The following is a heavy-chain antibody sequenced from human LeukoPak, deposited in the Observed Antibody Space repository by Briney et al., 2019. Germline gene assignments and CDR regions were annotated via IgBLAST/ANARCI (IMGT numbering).Heavy chain of an antibody. D-gene: IGHD3-22*01. V-gene: IGHV3-23*01. Sequence: GGSLRLSCAASGFTFSSYAMSWVRQAPGKGLEWVSAISGSGGSTYYADSVKGRFTISRDNSKNTLYLQMNSLRAEDTAVYYCARDHDSSGYYSRPYYFDYWGQGTLVTVSS. CDR2: ISGSGGST. CDR1: GFTFSSYA. CDR3: ARDHDSSGYYSRPYYFDY. J-gene: IGHJ4*02.